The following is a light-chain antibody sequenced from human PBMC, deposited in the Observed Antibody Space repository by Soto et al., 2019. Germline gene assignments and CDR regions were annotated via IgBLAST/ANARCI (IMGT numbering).Light chain of an antibody. CDR3: QEYNTHSRYS. CDR1: QSISDW. Sequence: DIQMTQSPSTLSASVGDRVTITCRASQSISDWLAWNQQKPGKAPKLLIYKASNLQSGVPSRFSGSGSGTEFTLTISSLQPDDYATYYCQEYNTHSRYSFGQGTKLEIK. V-gene: IGKV1-5*03. CDR2: KAS. J-gene: IGKJ2*03.